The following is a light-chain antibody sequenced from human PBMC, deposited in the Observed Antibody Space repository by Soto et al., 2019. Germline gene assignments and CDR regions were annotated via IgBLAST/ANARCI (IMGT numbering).Light chain of an antibody. CDR1: TSDVGGYDV. Sequence: QSALTQPASVSGSPGQSITISCSGTTSDVGGYDVVSWYQKHPGKAPKLMIFEVNQRPSGVSDRFSGSKSGNTASLTISGLQAGDEADYYCCSFAGSSTFWVFGGGTKLTVL. V-gene: IGLV2-23*02. CDR3: CSFAGSSTFWV. CDR2: EVN. J-gene: IGLJ3*02.